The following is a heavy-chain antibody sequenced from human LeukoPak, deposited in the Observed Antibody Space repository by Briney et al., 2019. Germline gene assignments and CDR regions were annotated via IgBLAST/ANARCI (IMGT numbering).Heavy chain of an antibody. J-gene: IGHJ3*02. D-gene: IGHD5-18*01. CDR1: GFTFDDYA. V-gene: IGHV3-9*03. CDR3: AKDIEALVDTATPGAFDI. Sequence: PGGSLRLSCAASGFTFDDYAMHWVRQAPGKGLEWVSGISWNSGSIGYADSVKGRFTISRDNAKNSLYLQMNSLRAEDMALYYCAKDIEALVDTATPGAFDIWGQGTMVTVSS. CDR2: ISWNSGSI.